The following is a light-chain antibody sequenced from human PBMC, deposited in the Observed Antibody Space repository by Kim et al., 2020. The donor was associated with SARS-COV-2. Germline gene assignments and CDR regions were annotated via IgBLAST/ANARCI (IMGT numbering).Light chain of an antibody. Sequence: SYELTQPPSVSVAPGKTARITCRGNNIGSKSVHWYQQKPGQAPVLVIYYDSDRPSGIPERFSGSNSGNTATLTISRVEAGDEADYYCQVWDSSSDHVVFGGGTKLTVL. CDR2: YDS. V-gene: IGLV3-21*04. J-gene: IGLJ2*01. CDR3: QVWDSSSDHVV. CDR1: NIGSKS.